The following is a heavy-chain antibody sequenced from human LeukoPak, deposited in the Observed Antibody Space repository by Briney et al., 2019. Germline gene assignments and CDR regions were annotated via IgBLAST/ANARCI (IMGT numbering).Heavy chain of an antibody. CDR2: MYDSGSTRST. CDR3: ARVGGVPLGAFDI. V-gene: IGHV4-59*01. CDR1: GGSFSGYY. D-gene: IGHD3-16*01. J-gene: IGHJ3*02. Sequence: PSETLSLTCAVYGGSFSGYYWSWIRQPPGRGLEWIGYMYDSGSTRSTNYNPSLKSRVALSVDTSKNHFSLKLTSVTAADTAVYYCARVGGVPLGAFDIWGQGTLVIASS.